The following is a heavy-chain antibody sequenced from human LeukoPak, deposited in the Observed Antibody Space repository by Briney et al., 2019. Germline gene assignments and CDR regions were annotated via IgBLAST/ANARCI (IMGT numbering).Heavy chain of an antibody. D-gene: IGHD6-19*01. J-gene: IGHJ4*02. CDR2: IYYSGST. CDR1: GDSISSSSYS. Sequence: PSETLSLTCAVSGDSISSSSYSWGWIRQPPGKGLEWIGSIYYSGSTYYNPSLKSRVTISVDTSKNQFSLKLSSVTAADTAVYYCARGKRSIAVLRRLEYYFDYWGQGTLVTVSS. CDR3: ARGKRSIAVLRRLEYYFDY. V-gene: IGHV4-39*01.